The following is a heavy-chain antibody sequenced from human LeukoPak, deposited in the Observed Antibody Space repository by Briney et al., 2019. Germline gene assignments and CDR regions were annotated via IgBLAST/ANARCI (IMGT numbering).Heavy chain of an antibody. CDR1: GDSVSSKNGA. Sequence: SQTLSLTCVVSGDSVSSKNGAWNWIRQSPSRGLEWLGRTYYRSKWYNDYAESMDGRMTISQDTSKNQYSLHLNSVTPDDTAVYYCAREFGTTGWHTFDYWGQGTLVTVSS. CDR3: AREFGTTGWHTFDY. V-gene: IGHV6-1*01. J-gene: IGHJ4*02. CDR2: TYYRSKWYN. D-gene: IGHD6-19*01.